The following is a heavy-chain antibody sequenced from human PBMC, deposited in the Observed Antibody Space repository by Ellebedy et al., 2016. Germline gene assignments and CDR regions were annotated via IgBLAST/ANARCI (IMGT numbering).Heavy chain of an antibody. V-gene: IGHV3-23*01. J-gene: IGHJ4*02. CDR1: GFTFRNYG. CDR2: INTNGENT. CDR3: AIQLWQPDY. Sequence: GGSLRLSCAASGFTFRNYGMAWVRQAPGKGPEWVSAINTNGENTHYADSVMGRFTISRDNSQNTVYLLLNSLRAEDTAMYYCAIQLWQPDYWGQGTLVTVSS. D-gene: IGHD5-18*01.